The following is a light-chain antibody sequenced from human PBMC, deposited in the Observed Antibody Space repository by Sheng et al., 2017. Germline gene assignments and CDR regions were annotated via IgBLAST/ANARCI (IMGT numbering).Light chain of an antibody. CDR3: QVWDNDNDHYV. J-gene: IGLJ1*01. CDR1: NIGSKS. V-gene: IGLV3-21*02. CDR2: DDS. Sequence: SYELTQPPSVSVAPGQTARVTCGGNNIGSKSVYWYQQKPGQAPVMVVYDDSDRPSGIPERFSGSNSGNTATLTISGVEAGDEADYYCQVWDNDNDHYVFGIGTKVTVL.